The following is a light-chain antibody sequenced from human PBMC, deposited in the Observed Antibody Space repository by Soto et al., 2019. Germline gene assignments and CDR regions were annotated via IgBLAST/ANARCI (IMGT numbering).Light chain of an antibody. CDR3: STWDASLSALVV. Sequence: QSVLTQPPSASGTPGQRVTMSCCGSSSNIGSNTVNWYQQLPGTAPKLLIYSNNQRPSGVPDRFSGSKSGTSASLAISWLLSEDEADYYCSTWDASLSALVVFGGGTQLTVL. J-gene: IGLJ2*01. CDR2: SNN. CDR1: SSNIGSNT. V-gene: IGLV1-44*01.